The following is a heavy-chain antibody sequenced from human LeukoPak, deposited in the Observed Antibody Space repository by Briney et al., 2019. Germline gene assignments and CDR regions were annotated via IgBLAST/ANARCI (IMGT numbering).Heavy chain of an antibody. J-gene: IGHJ4*02. CDR2: ISHDGGNK. CDR1: GFAFSQFP. Sequence: GGSLRLSCVASGFAFSQFPVHWVRQAPGKRVEWVAFISHDGGNKKYGDSVKGRFTISRDNSKNTVYLQMNSLRPEDTALYYCARDKSYFGSGNYHYFDSWGQGALVIVSS. D-gene: IGHD3-10*01. V-gene: IGHV3-30*03. CDR3: ARDKSYFGSGNYHYFDS.